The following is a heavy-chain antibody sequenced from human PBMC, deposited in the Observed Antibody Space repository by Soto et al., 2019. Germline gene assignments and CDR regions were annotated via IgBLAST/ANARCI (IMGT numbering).Heavy chain of an antibody. CDR2: IIPIFGTA. D-gene: IGHD2-2*01. Sequence: QVQLVQSGPEVKKPGSSVKVSCKASGGTFSSYAISWVRQAPGQGLEWMGGIIPIFGTANYAQKFQGRVTITADESTSTAYMELSSLRSEDTAVYYCARLIVLVPAAPGYFDYWGQGTLVTVSS. J-gene: IGHJ4*02. V-gene: IGHV1-69*12. CDR3: ARLIVLVPAAPGYFDY. CDR1: GGTFSSYA.